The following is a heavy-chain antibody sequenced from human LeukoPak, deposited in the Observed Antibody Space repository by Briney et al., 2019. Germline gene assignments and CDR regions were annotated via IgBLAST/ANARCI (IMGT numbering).Heavy chain of an antibody. V-gene: IGHV3-7*01. J-gene: IGHJ4*02. Sequence: PGGSLRLSCAASGFTFSSYWMSWVRQAPGKGLEWVANIKQDGSEKYYVDSVKGRFTISRDNAKNSQYLQMNSLRAEDTAVYYCARDPNYYDSSGYYFDYWGQGTLVTVSS. CDR1: GFTFSSYW. D-gene: IGHD3-22*01. CDR3: ARDPNYYDSSGYYFDY. CDR2: IKQDGSEK.